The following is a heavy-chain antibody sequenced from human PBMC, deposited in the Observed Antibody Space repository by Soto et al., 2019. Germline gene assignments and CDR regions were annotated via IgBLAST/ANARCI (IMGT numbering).Heavy chain of an antibody. CDR3: AKIYCSSTSCSGGDY. CDR1: GFTFSSYG. V-gene: IGHV3-30*18. J-gene: IGHJ4*02. Sequence: ESGGGVVQPGRSLRLSCAASGFTFSSYGMHWVRQAPGKGLEWVAVISYDGSNKYYADSVKGRFTISRDNSKNTLYLQMNSLRAEDTAVYYCAKIYCSSTSCSGGDYWGQGTLVTVSS. CDR2: ISYDGSNK. D-gene: IGHD2-2*01.